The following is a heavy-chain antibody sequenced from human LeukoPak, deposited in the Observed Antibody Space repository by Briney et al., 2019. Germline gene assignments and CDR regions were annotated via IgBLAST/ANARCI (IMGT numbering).Heavy chain of an antibody. V-gene: IGHV3-30*02. CDR3: TSRYDSSGFYYELTNWFDP. CDR1: GFTFSSYW. Sequence: SGGSLRLSCAASGFTFSSYWMSWVRQAPGKGLEWVAFIRYDGSNKYYADSVKGRFTISRDNSKNTLYLQMNSLRAEDTAVYYCTSRYDSSGFYYELTNWFDPWGQGTLVTVSS. J-gene: IGHJ5*02. CDR2: IRYDGSNK. D-gene: IGHD3-22*01.